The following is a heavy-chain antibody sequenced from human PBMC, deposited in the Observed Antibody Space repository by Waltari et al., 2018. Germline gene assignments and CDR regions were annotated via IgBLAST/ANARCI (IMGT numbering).Heavy chain of an antibody. V-gene: IGHV4-34*01. D-gene: IGHD1-26*01. CDR1: GGSFSDYY. Sequence: QVQLQQWGAGLLEPSETLSLTCAVYGGSFSDYYFHWIRHPPGKGLEWIGEISPEGTTNDNPSLKSRVTISVDKSKNQFSLKLTSLTAADTAVYYCARPGDLGGTSFHYWGQGTLVTVSS. CDR2: ISPEGTT. CDR3: ARPGDLGGTSFHY. J-gene: IGHJ4*02.